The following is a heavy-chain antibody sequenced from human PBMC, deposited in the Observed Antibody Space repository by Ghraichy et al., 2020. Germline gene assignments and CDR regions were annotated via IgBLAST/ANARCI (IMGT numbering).Heavy chain of an antibody. Sequence: SETLSLTCAVYGGSFSGYYWSWIRQPPGKGLEWIGEINHSGSTNYNPSLKSRVTISVDTSKNQFSLKLSSVTAADTAVYYCARITFLEWLLFGLHYYYYYMDVWGKGTTVTVSS. CDR3: ARITFLEWLLFGLHYYYYYMDV. CDR1: GGSFSGYY. J-gene: IGHJ6*03. CDR2: INHSGST. V-gene: IGHV4-34*01. D-gene: IGHD3-3*01.